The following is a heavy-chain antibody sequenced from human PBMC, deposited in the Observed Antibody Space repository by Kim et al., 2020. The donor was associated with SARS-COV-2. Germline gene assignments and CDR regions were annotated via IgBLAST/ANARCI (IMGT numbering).Heavy chain of an antibody. CDR2: ISGSGGST. D-gene: IGHD4-4*01. Sequence: GGSLRLSCAASGFTFSSYAMSWVRQAPGKGLEWVSAISGSGGSTYYADSVKGRFTISRDNSKNTRYLQMNSLRAEDTAVYYCANYRGHPYYYYMDVWGKGTTVTVSS. CDR1: GFTFSSYA. V-gene: IGHV3-23*01. J-gene: IGHJ6*03. CDR3: ANYRGHPYYYYMDV.